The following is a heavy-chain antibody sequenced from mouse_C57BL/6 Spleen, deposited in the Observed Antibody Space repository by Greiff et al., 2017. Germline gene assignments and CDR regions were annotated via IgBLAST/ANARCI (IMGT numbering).Heavy chain of an antibody. CDR3: TTPRYYSNGDFDY. V-gene: IGHV14-4*01. J-gene: IGHJ2*01. Sequence: EVQLQQSGAELVRPGASVKLSCTASGFNIKDDYMHWVKQRPEQGLEWIGWIDPENGDTEYASKFQGKATITADTSSNTAYLQLSSLTSEDTAVYYCTTPRYYSNGDFDYWGQGTTLTVSS. CDR1: GFNIKDDY. CDR2: IDPENGDT. D-gene: IGHD2-5*01.